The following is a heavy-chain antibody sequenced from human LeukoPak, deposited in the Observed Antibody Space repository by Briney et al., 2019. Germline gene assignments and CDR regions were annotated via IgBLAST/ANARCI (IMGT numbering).Heavy chain of an antibody. D-gene: IGHD4-17*01. Sequence: PSQTLSLTCTVSGGSISSGGYSWSWIRQPPGKGLEWIGYIYHSGSTYYNPSLKSRVTISVDRSKNQFSLKLSSVTAADTAVYYCARNYGDFGFDYWGQGTLVTVSS. CDR2: IYHSGST. J-gene: IGHJ4*02. V-gene: IGHV4-30-2*01. CDR3: ARNYGDFGFDY. CDR1: GGSISSGGYS.